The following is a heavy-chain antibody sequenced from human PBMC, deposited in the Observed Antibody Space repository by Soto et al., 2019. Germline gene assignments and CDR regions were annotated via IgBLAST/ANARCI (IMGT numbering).Heavy chain of an antibody. CDR3: ARDRFASSWSYFDY. CDR2: ISDDGSNK. Sequence: QVQLVESGGGVVQPGRSLRLSCAASGFTFSNYALHWVRQAPGKGLEWVAVISDDGSNKYYADSVKGRFTISRDNSKNTLYLQMNSLGAEDTAMYYCARDRFASSWSYFDYWGQGTPVTVSS. V-gene: IGHV3-30-3*01. J-gene: IGHJ4*02. D-gene: IGHD6-13*01. CDR1: GFTFSNYA.